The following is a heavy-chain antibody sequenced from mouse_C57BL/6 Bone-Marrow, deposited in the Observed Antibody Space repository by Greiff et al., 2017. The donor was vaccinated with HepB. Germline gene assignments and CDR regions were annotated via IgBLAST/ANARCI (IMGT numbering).Heavy chain of an antibody. CDR1: GYAFTNYL. Sequence: QVQLQQSGAELVRPGTSVKVSCKASGYAFTNYLIEWVKQRPGQGLEWIGVINPGSGGTNYNEKFKGKATLTADKSSSIAYMQLSSLTSEESAVYFCAREAYPRGFAYWGQGTLVTVSA. CDR2: INPGSGGT. CDR3: AREAYPRGFAY. J-gene: IGHJ3*01. V-gene: IGHV1-54*01.